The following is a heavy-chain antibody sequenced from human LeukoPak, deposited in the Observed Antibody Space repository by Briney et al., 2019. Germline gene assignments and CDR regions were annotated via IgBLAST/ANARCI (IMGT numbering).Heavy chain of an antibody. CDR3: ARGTPWYYYMDV. J-gene: IGHJ6*03. CDR1: GFTFSNYD. V-gene: IGHV3-13*01. Sequence: GGSLRLSCAASGFTFSNYDMHRVRQITGKGLEWVSSIGTAGKTNYRGSVKGRFTISRENAKHSLYLQMNSLTTGDTAVYYCARGTPWYYYMDVWGKGTTVTVSS. CDR2: IGTAGKT.